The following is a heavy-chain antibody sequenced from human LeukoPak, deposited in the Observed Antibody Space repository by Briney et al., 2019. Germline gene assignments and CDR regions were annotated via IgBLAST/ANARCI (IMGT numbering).Heavy chain of an antibody. CDR2: ISHTGTT. V-gene: IGHV4-59*08. D-gene: IGHD3-3*01. J-gene: IGHJ4*02. CDR3: ATLSTIVIIPTAEFDY. Sequence: SETLSLTCIVSGGSISGYSWNWIRQSPGKGLEWIGYISHTGTTSYNSSLKSRVTISVDTSKNQLSLKLTSVTAADTAVYYCATLSTIVIIPTAEFDYWGQGTLVTVSS. CDR1: GGSISGYS.